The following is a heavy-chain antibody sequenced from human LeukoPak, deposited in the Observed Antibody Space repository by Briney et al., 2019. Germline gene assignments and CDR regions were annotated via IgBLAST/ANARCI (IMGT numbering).Heavy chain of an antibody. V-gene: IGHV3-13*01. CDR1: GFTFSSYD. CDR3: ARAGNYDYFDY. J-gene: IGHJ4*02. D-gene: IGHD1-7*01. Sequence: SGGSLRLSCAASGFTFSSYDMHWVRQATGKGLEWVSAIGTAGDTYYPGSVKGRFTISRENAKNSLYLQMNSLRAGDTAVYYCARAGNYDYFDYWGQGTLVTVSS. CDR2: IGTAGDT.